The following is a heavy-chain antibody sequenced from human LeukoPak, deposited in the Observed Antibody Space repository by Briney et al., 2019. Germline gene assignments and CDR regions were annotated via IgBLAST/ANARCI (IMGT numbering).Heavy chain of an antibody. CDR3: ARAADSGSYYYYYGMDV. V-gene: IGHV4-59*01. CDR1: GGSISSYY. Sequence: SETLSLTCAVSGGSISSYYWSWIRQPPGKGLEWIGYIYYSGSTNYNPSLKSRVTISVDTSKNQFSLKLSSVTAADTAVYYCARAADSGSYYYYYGMDVWGQGTTVTVSS. D-gene: IGHD1-26*01. J-gene: IGHJ6*02. CDR2: IYYSGST.